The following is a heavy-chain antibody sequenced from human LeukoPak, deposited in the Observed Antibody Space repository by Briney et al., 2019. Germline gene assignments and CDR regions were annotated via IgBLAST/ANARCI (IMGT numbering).Heavy chain of an antibody. CDR3: ATYDSWSGYNIAY. V-gene: IGHV3-7*03. CDR1: GFTLSSRW. D-gene: IGHD3-3*01. J-gene: IGHJ4*02. CDR2: INRDGGEK. Sequence: GGSLRLSCVVSGFTLSSRWMMWVRQAPGKGLEWMTNINRDGGEKNYADSVKGRFTITRDNAENSLYLQMNSLKVEDTAIYYCATYDSWSGYNIAYWGQGTLVTVSS.